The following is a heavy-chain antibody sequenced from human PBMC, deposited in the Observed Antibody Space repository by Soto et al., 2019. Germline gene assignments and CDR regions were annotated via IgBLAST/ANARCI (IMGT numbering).Heavy chain of an antibody. D-gene: IGHD3-3*01. CDR3: TSLGERITIFGVVQDYGMDV. CDR2: IRSKANSYAT. J-gene: IGHJ6*02. V-gene: IGHV3-73*01. CDR1: GFTFSGSA. Sequence: GGSLRLSCAASGFTFSGSAMHWVRQASGKWLEWVGRIRSKANSYATAYAASVKGRFTISRDDSKNTAYLQMNSLKTEDTAVYYCTSLGERITIFGVVQDYGMDVWGQGXTVTVYS.